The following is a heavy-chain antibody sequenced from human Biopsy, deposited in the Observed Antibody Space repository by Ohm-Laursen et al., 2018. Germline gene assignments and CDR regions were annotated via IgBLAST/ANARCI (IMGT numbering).Heavy chain of an antibody. CDR3: VRLNRRGNIIFFDY. Sequence: GTLSLTCPVSGGSITADFWTWIRQTPGERLEWIGYRFHSGSPMYNPSLKSRVTISVDTSKSQFSLTLTSVTAADTAVYYCVRLNRRGNIIFFDYWGRGTLVTASS. CDR2: RFHSGSP. V-gene: IGHV4-59*08. J-gene: IGHJ4*02. CDR1: GGSITADF. D-gene: IGHD3/OR15-3a*01.